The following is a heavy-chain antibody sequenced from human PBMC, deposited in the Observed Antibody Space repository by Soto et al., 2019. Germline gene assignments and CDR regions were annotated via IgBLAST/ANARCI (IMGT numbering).Heavy chain of an antibody. D-gene: IGHD3-10*01. CDR3: ARDKAVMNAAINMAY. CDR2: IIPFGNIE. CDR1: GGSFNSYT. J-gene: IGHJ4*02. V-gene: IGHV1-69*08. Sequence: QVQLVQSGAEVKKPGSSVRVSCKASGGSFNSYTFNWVRQAPGQGLEWMGRIIPFGNIENYAQAFEDRVTISADSSATTVYMELRSLTSEDTALYYCARDKAVMNAAINMAYWGQGTLVAVSS.